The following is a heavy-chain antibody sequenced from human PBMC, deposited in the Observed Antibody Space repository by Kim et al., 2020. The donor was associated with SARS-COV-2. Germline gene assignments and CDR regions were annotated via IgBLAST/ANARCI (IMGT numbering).Heavy chain of an antibody. CDR3: VKGAWLYY. J-gene: IGHJ4*02. CDR2: DDNS. V-gene: IGHV3-23*01. Sequence: DDNSYCADSVRGRFTVSRDSATNTLYLQMNDLRVDDTAVYYCVKGAWLYYWGPGTLVTVSS. D-gene: IGHD5-12*01.